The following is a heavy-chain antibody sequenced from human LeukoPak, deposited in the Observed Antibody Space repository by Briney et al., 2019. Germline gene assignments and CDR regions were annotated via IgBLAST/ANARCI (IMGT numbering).Heavy chain of an antibody. V-gene: IGHV3-23*01. Sequence: GGSLRLSCAASGFTFSSYAMSWVRQAPGKGLEWVSAISGSGGSTYYADSVKGRFTISRDNSKNTLYLQMNSRRAEDTAVYYCAKDMYDYVWGSCSDYWGQGTLVTVSS. J-gene: IGHJ4*02. CDR2: ISGSGGST. CDR3: AKDMYDYVWGSCSDY. D-gene: IGHD3-16*01. CDR1: GFTFSSYA.